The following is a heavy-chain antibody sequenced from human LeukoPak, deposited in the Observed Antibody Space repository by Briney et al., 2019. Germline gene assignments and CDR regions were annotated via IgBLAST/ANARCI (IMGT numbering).Heavy chain of an antibody. CDR1: GYTFTGYY. J-gene: IGHJ4*02. Sequence: GASVKVSFKASGYTFTGYYIHWVRQAPGQGLEWMGRINPNSGGTNYAQKFQGRVTMTRDTSISTAYMELSRLRSDDTAVYYCARAPRDGYMADYWGQGALVTVSS. CDR2: INPNSGGT. D-gene: IGHD5-24*01. V-gene: IGHV1-2*06. CDR3: ARAPRDGYMADY.